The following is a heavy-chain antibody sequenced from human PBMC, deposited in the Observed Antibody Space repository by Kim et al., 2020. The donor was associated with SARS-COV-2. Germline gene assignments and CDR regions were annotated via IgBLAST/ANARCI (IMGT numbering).Heavy chain of an antibody. J-gene: IGHJ5*02. Sequence: GGSLRLSCAASGFTFSSHWMTWVRQAPGKGLEWVAQLNEDGSDKYYLGSVKGRFTISRDNAKNSVYLQMNSLRAEDTALYYCARDDPGAYYESWGQGTLGTVTS. CDR1: GFTFSSHW. D-gene: IGHD3-16*01. CDR2: LNEDGSDK. CDR3: ARDDPGAYYES. V-gene: IGHV3-7*01.